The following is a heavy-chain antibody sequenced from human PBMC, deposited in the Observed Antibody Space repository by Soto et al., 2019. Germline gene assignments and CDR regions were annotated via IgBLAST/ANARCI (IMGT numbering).Heavy chain of an antibody. CDR1: GGSISSGDYY. Sequence: SETLSLTCTVSGGSISSGDYYWSWIRQPPVKGLEWIGYIYYSGSTYYNPSLKSRVTISVDTSKNQFSLKLSSVTAADTAVYYCARDVGSSSIQTWGQGTLVTVSS. CDR2: IYYSGST. J-gene: IGHJ5*02. CDR3: ARDVGSSSIQT. V-gene: IGHV4-30-4*01. D-gene: IGHD6-6*01.